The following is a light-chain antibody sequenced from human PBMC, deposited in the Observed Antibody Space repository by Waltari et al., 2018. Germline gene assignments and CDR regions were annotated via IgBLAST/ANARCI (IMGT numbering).Light chain of an antibody. CDR1: DSDVGAYDF. V-gene: IGLV2-14*01. CDR2: EVS. CDR3: SSYTTSSAPGV. Sequence: QSALTQPASVSGSPGQSITISCSGTDSDVGAYDFVSWYQQHPGKAPPLIISEVSNRLSGIFNRFSASKSGNTASLTISGLQAEDEADYYCSSYTTSSAPGVFGTGTRVTVL. J-gene: IGLJ1*01.